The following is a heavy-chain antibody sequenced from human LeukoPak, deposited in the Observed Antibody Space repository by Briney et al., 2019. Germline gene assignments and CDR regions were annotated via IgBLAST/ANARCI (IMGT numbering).Heavy chain of an antibody. Sequence: ASVKVSCKASGYTFTSYDINWVRQATGQGLEWMGWMNPNSGNTGYAQKFQGRVTMTRNTSISTAYMELSSLRSEDTAVYYCASVQRYDFWSGYSMFFDYWGQGTLVTVSS. V-gene: IGHV1-8*01. CDR3: ASVQRYDFWSGYSMFFDY. CDR2: MNPNSGNT. D-gene: IGHD3-3*01. J-gene: IGHJ4*02. CDR1: GYTFTSYD.